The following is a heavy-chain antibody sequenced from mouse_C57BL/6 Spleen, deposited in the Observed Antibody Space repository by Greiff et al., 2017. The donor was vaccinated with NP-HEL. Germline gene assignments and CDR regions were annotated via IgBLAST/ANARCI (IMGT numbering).Heavy chain of an antibody. Sequence: EVKLVESGGDLVKPGGSLKLSCAASGFTFSSYGMSWVRQTPDKRLEWVATISSGGSYTYYPDSVKGRFTISRDNAKNTLYLQMSSLKSEDTAMYYCARRDTTAYYFDYWGQGTTLTVSS. J-gene: IGHJ2*01. CDR3: ARRDTTAYYFDY. V-gene: IGHV5-6*02. CDR2: ISSGGSYT. D-gene: IGHD1-2*01. CDR1: GFTFSSYG.